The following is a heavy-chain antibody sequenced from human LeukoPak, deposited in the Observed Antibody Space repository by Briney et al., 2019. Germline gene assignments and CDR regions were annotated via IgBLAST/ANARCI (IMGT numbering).Heavy chain of an antibody. CDR3: ARAYYDYVWGSYRPPGY. Sequence: GRSLRLSCAASGFTFSSYGMPWVRQAPGKGLEWVAVIWYDGSNKYYADSVKGRFTISRDNSKNTLYLQMNSLRAEDTAVYYCARAYYDYVWGSYRPPGYWGQGTLVTVSS. J-gene: IGHJ4*02. CDR1: GFTFSSYG. D-gene: IGHD3-16*02. V-gene: IGHV3-33*01. CDR2: IWYDGSNK.